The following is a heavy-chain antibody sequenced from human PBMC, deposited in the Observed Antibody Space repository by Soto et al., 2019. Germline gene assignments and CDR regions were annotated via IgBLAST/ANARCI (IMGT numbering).Heavy chain of an antibody. D-gene: IGHD6-13*01. J-gene: IGHJ6*02. CDR3: AVPIIAASDRPKGNYYYGMDV. CDR2: IYPGDSDT. V-gene: IGHV5-51*01. CDR1: GYSFTSYW. Sequence: GESLKISCKGSGYSFTSYWIGWVRQMPGKGLEWMGIIYPGDSDTRYSPSFQGQVTISADKSISTAYLQWSSLKASDTAMYYCAVPIIAASDRPKGNYYYGMDVWGQGTTVPVSS.